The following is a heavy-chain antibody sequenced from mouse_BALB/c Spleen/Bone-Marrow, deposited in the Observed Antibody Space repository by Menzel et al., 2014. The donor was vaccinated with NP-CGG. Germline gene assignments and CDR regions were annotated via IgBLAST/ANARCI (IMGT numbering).Heavy chain of an antibody. CDR3: ARSGRYDGFAY. CDR1: GYTFTSYV. V-gene: IGHV1-14*01. D-gene: IGHD2-14*01. CDR2: INPHNDGT. J-gene: IGHJ3*01. Sequence: VHLQQPGPELVKPGASVKTSCKASGYTFTSYVMHWVKQKPGQGLEWIGYINPHNDGTKYNEKFKGKATLTSDKSSSTAYMELSSLTSEDSAVYYCARSGRYDGFAYWGQGTLVTVSA.